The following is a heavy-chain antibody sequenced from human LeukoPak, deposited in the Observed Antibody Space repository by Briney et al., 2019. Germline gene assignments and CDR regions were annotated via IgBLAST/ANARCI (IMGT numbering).Heavy chain of an antibody. V-gene: IGHV4-59*01. D-gene: IGHD6-19*01. CDR1: GGSIANYF. J-gene: IGHJ3*02. CDR3: ARASDSSGSYSGGHI. CDR2: VYSDGST. Sequence: NPSETLSLTCTVSGGSIANYFWSWIRQSPGKGLEWIGYVYSDGSTKYKSSLKSRVTISVDTSKNQFSLKLSSVTAAATAVYYCARASDSSGSYSGGHIWGQGTMVTVSS.